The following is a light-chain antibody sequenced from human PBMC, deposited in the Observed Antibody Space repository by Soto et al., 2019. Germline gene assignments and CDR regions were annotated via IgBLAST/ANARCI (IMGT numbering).Light chain of an antibody. CDR1: NIGSKS. CDR2: YDS. CDR3: QVWDISSNHVV. Sequence: STELTQPPSVSVAPGKTARITCGGNNIGSKSVHWYQQKAGQAPILAMYYDSDRPSGIPERFSGSNSGNTATLTISTVEAGDEADYYCQVWDISSNHVVFGGGTKLPS. V-gene: IGLV3-21*04. J-gene: IGLJ2*01.